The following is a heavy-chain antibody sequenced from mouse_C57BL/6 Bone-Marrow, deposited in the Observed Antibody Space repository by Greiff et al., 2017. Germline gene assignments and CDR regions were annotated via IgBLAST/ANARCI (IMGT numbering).Heavy chain of an antibody. V-gene: IGHV1-81*01. Sequence: VMLVESGAELARPGASVKLSCKASGYTFTSYGISWVKQRTGQGLEWIGEIYPRTGNTSYNEKFKGKATLTADKSSSTAYMELRSLTSEDSAVYFCARGGLRRGRYFDYWGQGTTLTVSS. J-gene: IGHJ2*01. CDR3: ARGGLRRGRYFDY. D-gene: IGHD2-4*01. CDR2: IYPRTGNT. CDR1: GYTFTSYG.